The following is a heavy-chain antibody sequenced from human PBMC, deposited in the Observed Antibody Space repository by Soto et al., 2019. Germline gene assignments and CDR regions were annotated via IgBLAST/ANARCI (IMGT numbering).Heavy chain of an antibody. Sequence: PGGSLRLSCATSGFTLNTYAMSWVRQAPGKGLEWVSGISTRSVSSSGGDSSYVDSVEGRFTVSRDNSKNTLYLQMNSLRAEDTAVYFCAKSIGSSWFPFDYWGQGTLVTVSS. CDR1: GFTLNTYA. J-gene: IGHJ4*02. D-gene: IGHD6-13*01. CDR3: AKSIGSSWFPFDY. CDR2: VSSSGGDS. V-gene: IGHV3-23*01.